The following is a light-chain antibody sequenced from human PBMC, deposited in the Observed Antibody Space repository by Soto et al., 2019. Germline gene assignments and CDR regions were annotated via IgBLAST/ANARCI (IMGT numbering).Light chain of an antibody. V-gene: IGKV3-11*01. J-gene: IGKJ1*01. CDR3: QQRLNWPPG. CDR2: GAS. CDR1: QSVSSN. Sequence: EIVLTQSPGTLSLSPGERATLSCRASQSVSSNLAWYQQKPGQAPRLLIYGASTSATGIPARFSGSRSGTDFTLTISDLEPADFGLYYCQQRLNWPPGVGEGSKV.